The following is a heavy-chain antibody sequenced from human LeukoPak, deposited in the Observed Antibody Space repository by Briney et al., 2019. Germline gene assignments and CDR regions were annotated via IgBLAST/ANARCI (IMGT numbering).Heavy chain of an antibody. V-gene: IGHV4-34*01. CDR2: INHTGST. D-gene: IGHD1-1*01. Sequence: SETLSLTCAVYGGSFSGYYWSWIRQPPGKGLEWIGEINHTGSTNHNPSIKSRVTISVDTSKNQFSLKLSSVTAADTAVYYCARAIYKSTGTYGYWGQGTLVTVSS. J-gene: IGHJ4*02. CDR3: ARAIYKSTGTYGY. CDR1: GGSFSGYY.